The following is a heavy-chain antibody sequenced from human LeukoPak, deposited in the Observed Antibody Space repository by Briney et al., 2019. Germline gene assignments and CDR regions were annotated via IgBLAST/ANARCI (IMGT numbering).Heavy chain of an antibody. Sequence: GGSLRLSCAASGFTFSSYAMHWVRQAPGKGLEWVAVISYDGSNKYYADSVKGRFTISRDNSKNTLYLQMNSLRAEDTAVYYCARGAKFLKAAGVDMAYCGGDCYSLNWFDPWGQGTLVTVSS. CDR3: ARGAKFLKAAGVDMAYCGGDCYSLNWFDP. D-gene: IGHD2-21*02. CDR2: ISYDGSNK. V-gene: IGHV3-30*04. J-gene: IGHJ5*02. CDR1: GFTFSSYA.